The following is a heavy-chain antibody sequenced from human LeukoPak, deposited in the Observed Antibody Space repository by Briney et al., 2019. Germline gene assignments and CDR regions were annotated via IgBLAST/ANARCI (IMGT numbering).Heavy chain of an antibody. CDR1: GFPFNNYA. J-gene: IGHJ6*02. Sequence: PGASLRLSCAASGFPFNNYAMSWVRQAPGKGLEWVSAISSNGDSTYYADSVKGRFTISRDNSKNTLYLQMNNLRAEDTAVYYCAKRLKRGQTVYYYYAMDVWGQGTTVTVSS. CDR3: AKRLKRGQTVYYYYAMDV. D-gene: IGHD4-11*01. V-gene: IGHV3-23*01. CDR2: ISSNGDST.